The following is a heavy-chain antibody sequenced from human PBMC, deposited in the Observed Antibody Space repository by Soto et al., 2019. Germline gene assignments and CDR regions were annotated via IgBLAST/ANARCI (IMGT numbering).Heavy chain of an antibody. CDR1: GFTFSSYA. CDR3: VKFPPSCTNGVCSYYYYYYGMDV. J-gene: IGHJ6*02. Sequence: VGSLRLSCSASGFTFSSYAMHWVRQAPGKGLEYVSAISSNGGSTYYADSVKGRFTISRDNSKNTLYLQMSSLRAEDTAVYYCVKFPPSCTNGVCSYYYYYYGMDVWGQGTTVTVSS. CDR2: ISSNGGST. V-gene: IGHV3-64D*06. D-gene: IGHD2-8*01.